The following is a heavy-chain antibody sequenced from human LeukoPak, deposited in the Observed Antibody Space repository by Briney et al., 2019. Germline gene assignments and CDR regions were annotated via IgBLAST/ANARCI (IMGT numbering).Heavy chain of an antibody. J-gene: IGHJ4*02. D-gene: IGHD5-12*01. CDR2: IRYDGSNK. CDR3: AKEERYIVATFFDY. CDR1: GFTFSSYG. Sequence: GGSLRLSCAASGFTFSSYGMHWVRQAPGKGLEWVAFIRYDGSNKYYADSVKGRFTISRDNSKNTLYLQMNSLRAEDTAVYYCAKEERYIVATFFDYWGQGTLVTVSS. V-gene: IGHV3-30*02.